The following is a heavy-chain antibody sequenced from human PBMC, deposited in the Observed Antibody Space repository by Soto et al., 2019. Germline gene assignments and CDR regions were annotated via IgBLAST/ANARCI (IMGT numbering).Heavy chain of an antibody. V-gene: IGHV3-30*18. Sequence: QVQLVESGGGVVQPGRSLRLSCAASGFTFSSYGMHWVRQAPGKGLEWVAVISNDGINKYYADSVKGRFTISRDNSKNTLYLQMNSLRAEDTAVYHCAKDGCGGGSCYSGEDYYGMDVWGQGTTVTVSS. CDR3: AKDGCGGGSCYSGEDYYGMDV. J-gene: IGHJ6*02. D-gene: IGHD2-15*01. CDR1: GFTFSSYG. CDR2: ISNDGINK.